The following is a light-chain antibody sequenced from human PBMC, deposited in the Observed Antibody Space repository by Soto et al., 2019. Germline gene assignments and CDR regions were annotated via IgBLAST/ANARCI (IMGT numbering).Light chain of an antibody. V-gene: IGLV2-14*01. CDR1: SSDVAAYNY. CDR3: SSYTGSNTLAV. CDR2: EVS. J-gene: IGLJ2*01. Sequence: QSALTQPASVSGSPGQSITISCTETSSDVAAYNYVSWYQQYPGKAPKLMIYEVSKRPSGVSNRFSGSKSGNAASLTISGLQPEDEAAYYCSSYTGSNTLAVFGGGTKLTVL.